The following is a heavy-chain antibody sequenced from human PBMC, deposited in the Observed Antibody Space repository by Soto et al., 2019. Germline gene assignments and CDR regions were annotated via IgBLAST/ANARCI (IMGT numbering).Heavy chain of an antibody. V-gene: IGHV3-53*01. CDR3: ATWHEREHAYDV. CDR2: LYDLDGS. J-gene: IGHJ3*01. CDR1: GFTISGKKY. Sequence: GSLRLSCAAFGFTISGKKYEDWVRQAPGKGLEWVSALYDLDGSFYAASVKGRFTTSSDSSKTTVYLQMNDLRPDDTAVYYCATWHEREHAYDVWGQGTTVTVSS. D-gene: IGHD1-1*01.